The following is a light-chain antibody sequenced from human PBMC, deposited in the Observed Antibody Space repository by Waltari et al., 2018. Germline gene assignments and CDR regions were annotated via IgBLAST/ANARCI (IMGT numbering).Light chain of an antibody. Sequence: DIKMTQSPSSLSASVGDRVTITCRASQSISSYLDWYQQKPGKAPKLLIYGASSLQGGVPSRFSGSGSGTDFTLTISSLQPEDFATYYCQQSYRTPRTFGQGTKVEIE. CDR3: QQSYRTPRT. CDR1: QSISSY. CDR2: GAS. J-gene: IGKJ1*01. V-gene: IGKV1-39*01.